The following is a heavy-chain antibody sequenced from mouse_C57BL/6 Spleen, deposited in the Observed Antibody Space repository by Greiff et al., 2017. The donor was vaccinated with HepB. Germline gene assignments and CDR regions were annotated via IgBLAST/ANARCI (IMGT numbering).Heavy chain of an antibody. CDR2: INYDGSST. CDR3: ARDREHGAMDY. J-gene: IGHJ4*01. CDR1: GFTFSDYY. Sequence: EVKVVESEGGLVQPGSSMKLSCTASGFTFSDYYMAWVRQVPEKGLEWVANINYDGSSTYYLDSLKSRFIISRDNAKNILYLQMSSLKSEDTATYYCARDREHGAMDYWGQVTSVTVSS. D-gene: IGHD1-2*01. V-gene: IGHV5-16*01.